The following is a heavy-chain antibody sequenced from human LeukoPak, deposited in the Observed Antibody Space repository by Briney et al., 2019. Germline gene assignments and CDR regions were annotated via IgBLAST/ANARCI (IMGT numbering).Heavy chain of an antibody. Sequence: PGGSLRLSCSASGFNFNNYAMNWVRPAPRKGLEYVSAISIIGGSIYYAHSVKGRCTMSRYNSKNTLYLQMSSLRAEDTAVYYCGLAAYYYDRSGSDDAFDIWGQGTMVIVSS. J-gene: IGHJ3*02. D-gene: IGHD3-22*01. V-gene: IGHV3-64D*08. CDR3: GLAAYYYDRSGSDDAFDI. CDR2: ISIIGGSI. CDR1: GFNFNNYA.